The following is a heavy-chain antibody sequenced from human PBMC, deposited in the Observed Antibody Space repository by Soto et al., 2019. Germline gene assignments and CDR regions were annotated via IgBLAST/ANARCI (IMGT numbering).Heavy chain of an antibody. CDR3: ARSITGTTSFDY. Sequence: QVQLQESGPGLVKPSQTLSLTCTVSGGSISSGDYYWSWIRQPPGKGLEWIGYIYYSGSTYYNPSMNSRVTISVDTSKNQFSLKVSSVTAADTAVYYCARSITGTTSFDYWGQGTLVTVSS. CDR1: GGSISSGDYY. J-gene: IGHJ4*02. CDR2: IYYSGST. V-gene: IGHV4-30-4*01. D-gene: IGHD1-7*01.